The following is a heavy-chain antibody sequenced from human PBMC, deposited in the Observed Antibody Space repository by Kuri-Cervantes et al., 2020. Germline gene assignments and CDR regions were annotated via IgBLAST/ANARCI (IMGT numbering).Heavy chain of an antibody. CDR3: ASQYSSSWGGWFDP. V-gene: IGHV1-69*04. CDR1: GYTFTNYG. J-gene: IGHJ5*02. D-gene: IGHD6-13*01. Sequence: SVKVSCKASGYTFTNYGISWVRQAPGQGLEWMGRIIPILGIANYAQKFQGRVTITADKSTSTAYMELSSLRPEDTAVYYCASQYSSSWGGWFDPWGQGTLVTVSS. CDR2: IIPILGIA.